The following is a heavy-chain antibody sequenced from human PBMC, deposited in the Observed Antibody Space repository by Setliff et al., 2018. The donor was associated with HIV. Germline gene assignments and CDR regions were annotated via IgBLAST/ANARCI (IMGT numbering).Heavy chain of an antibody. CDR3: ARKGNVGGWFDP. CDR1: GGSISSYY. J-gene: IGHJ5*02. V-gene: IGHV4-59*01. D-gene: IGHD3-16*01. CDR2: IYYSGST. Sequence: SETLSLTCTVSGGSISSYYWSWIRQPPGKGLEWIGYIYYSGSTNYNPSLTSRVTISADTSRNQFSLKLSSVTAADTAVYYCARKGNVGGWFDPWGQGTLVTVSS.